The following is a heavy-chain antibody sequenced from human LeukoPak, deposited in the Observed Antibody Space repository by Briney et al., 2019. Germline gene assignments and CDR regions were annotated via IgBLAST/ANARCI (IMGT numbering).Heavy chain of an antibody. D-gene: IGHD3-10*01. J-gene: IGHJ5*02. CDR2: FDPEDGET. V-gene: IGHV1-24*01. Sequence: ASVKVSCKVSGCTLTELSMHWVRQAPGKGLEWMGGFDPEDGETIYAQKFQGRATMTEDTSTDTAYMELSSLRSEDTAVYYCATVVLLWFGEPRGNWFDPWGQGTLVTVSS. CDR1: GCTLTELS. CDR3: ATVVLLWFGEPRGNWFDP.